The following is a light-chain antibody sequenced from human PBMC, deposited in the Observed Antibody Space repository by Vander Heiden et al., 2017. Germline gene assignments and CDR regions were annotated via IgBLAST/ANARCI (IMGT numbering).Light chain of an antibody. V-gene: IGKV3-20*01. CDR2: GAP. Sequence: ELVLTQSPGTLSLSPGDRATLSCRASQSVSSSYVAWHQQKPGQAPRLLTYGAPSRATGIPDRVSGSGSGTDFTLTISRLEPEDFAVEYCQQYGSSFGGGTKVEIK. CDR3: QQYGSS. CDR1: QSVSSSY. J-gene: IGKJ4*01.